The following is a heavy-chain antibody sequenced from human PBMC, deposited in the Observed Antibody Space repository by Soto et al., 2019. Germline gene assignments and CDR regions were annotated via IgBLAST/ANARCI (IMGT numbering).Heavy chain of an antibody. V-gene: IGHV4-30-4*01. CDR3: ARVAAAAGSGFDP. D-gene: IGHD6-13*01. J-gene: IGHJ5*02. CDR1: GGSISSGDYY. Sequence: PSETLSLTCTVPGGSISSGDYYWSWIRQPPGKGLEWIGYIYYSGSTYYNPSLKSRVTISVDKSKNQFSLKLSSVTAADTAVYYCARVAAAAGSGFDPWGQGTLVTVSS. CDR2: IYYSGST.